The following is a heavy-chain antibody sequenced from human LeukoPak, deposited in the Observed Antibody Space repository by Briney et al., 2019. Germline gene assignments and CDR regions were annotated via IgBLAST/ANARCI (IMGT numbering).Heavy chain of an antibody. J-gene: IGHJ4*02. Sequence: GGSLRLSFAASGFTFSGYWMSWVRQAPGKGLEWVANIKQDASEEYYVDSVKGRFTISRDNAKNSLYLQMNSLRAEDTAVYYCVRDRGRASVDYWGQGTLVTVSS. CDR2: IKQDASEE. D-gene: IGHD1-26*01. V-gene: IGHV3-7*01. CDR3: VRDRGRASVDY. CDR1: GFTFSGYW.